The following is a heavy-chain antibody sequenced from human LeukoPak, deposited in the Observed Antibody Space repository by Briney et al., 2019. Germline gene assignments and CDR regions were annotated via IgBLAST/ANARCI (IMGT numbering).Heavy chain of an antibody. CDR2: INPNSGGT. J-gene: IGHJ6*02. Sequence: GASVKVSCKVSGYTFTAYFMHWVRQAPGQGLEWMGWINPNSGGTNYAQKFQGRVTMTRDTSISTAYMELSRLRSDDTAVYYCARAITMVRGVLSPHYGMDVWGQGTTVTVSS. CDR1: GYTFTAYF. D-gene: IGHD3-10*01. CDR3: ARAITMVRGVLSPHYGMDV. V-gene: IGHV1-2*02.